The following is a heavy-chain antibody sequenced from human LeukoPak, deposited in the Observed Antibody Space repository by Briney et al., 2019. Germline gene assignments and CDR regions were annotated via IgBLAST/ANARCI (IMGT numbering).Heavy chain of an antibody. CDR3: AKGGYYYGSGSDY. CDR2: IYSGGST. J-gene: IGHJ4*02. Sequence: PGGSLRLSCAASGFTVSTNYMNWVRQAPGKGLEWVSVIYSGGSTYYADSVKGRFTISRDNSKNTPYLQMNSLRAEDTAVYYCAKGGYYYGSGSDYWGQGTLVTVSS. CDR1: GFTVSTNY. D-gene: IGHD3-10*01. V-gene: IGHV3-53*01.